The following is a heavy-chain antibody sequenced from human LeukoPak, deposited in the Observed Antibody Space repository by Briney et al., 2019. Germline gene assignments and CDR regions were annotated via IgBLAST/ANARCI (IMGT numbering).Heavy chain of an antibody. CDR2: ISGSGGST. CDR3: AQQVGYCSSGSCYFAY. J-gene: IGHJ4*02. V-gene: IGHV3-23*01. Sequence: GGSLRLSCAASGFTFSSYAMSWVRQAPGKGLEWVSAISGSGGSTYYADSVKGRFTISRDNTKNTLYLQMNSLRAEDTAVYYCAQQVGYCSSGSCYFAYWGQGTLVTVSS. D-gene: IGHD2-15*01. CDR1: GFTFSSYA.